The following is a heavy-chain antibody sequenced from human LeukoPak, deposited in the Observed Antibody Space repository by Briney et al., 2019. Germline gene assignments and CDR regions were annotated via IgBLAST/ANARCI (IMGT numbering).Heavy chain of an antibody. J-gene: IGHJ5*02. D-gene: IGHD3-9*01. CDR1: GYTFTSYG. V-gene: IGHV1-18*01. CDR2: ISAYNGNT. CDR3: ARDSLRYFDWLLSGNWFDP. Sequence: ASVKVSCKASGYTFTSYGISWVRQAPGQGLEWMGWISAYNGNTNYAQKLQGRVTMTTDTSTSTAYMELRSLRSDDTAVYYCARDSLRYFDWLLSGNWFDPWGQGTLVTVSS.